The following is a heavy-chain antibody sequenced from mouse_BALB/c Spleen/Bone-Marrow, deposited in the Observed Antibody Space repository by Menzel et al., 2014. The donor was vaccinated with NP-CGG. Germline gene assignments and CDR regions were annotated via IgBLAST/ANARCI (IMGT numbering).Heavy chain of an antibody. D-gene: IGHD2-14*01. CDR1: GYAFTNYL. V-gene: IGHV1-54*01. CDR2: INPGRGGT. J-gene: IGHJ1*01. Sequence: VKLMDSGAELVRPGTSVKASCKASGYAFTNYLIEWIKQRPGQGLEWIGAINPGRGGTNYSEKFKGKATLTADKSSFTAYIQLSSLTSDDSAVYFCAREQVRFFDVWGAGTPVAVS. CDR3: AREQVRFFDV.